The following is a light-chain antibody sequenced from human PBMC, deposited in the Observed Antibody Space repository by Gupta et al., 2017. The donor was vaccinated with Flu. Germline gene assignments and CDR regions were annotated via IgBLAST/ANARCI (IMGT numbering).Light chain of an antibody. CDR1: QSINNW. CDR3: QQYNTYSYS. Sequence: DIQMTQSPSTLSASVGDRVTLTCRASQSINNWLAWYQQKPGKAPKLLIYKASNLESGVPSRFSGSGSGTEFTLTISSLQPDDFATYYCQQYNTYSYSFGQGTKLEIK. J-gene: IGKJ2*03. CDR2: KAS. V-gene: IGKV1-5*03.